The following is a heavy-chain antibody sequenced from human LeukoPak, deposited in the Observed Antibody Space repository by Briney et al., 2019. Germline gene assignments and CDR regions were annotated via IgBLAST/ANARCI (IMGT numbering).Heavy chain of an antibody. D-gene: IGHD3-10*01. J-gene: IGHJ6*02. CDR2: IIPILGIA. CDR1: GGTFSSYA. CDR3: ARDHCTMVRGVSCYYYGMDV. Sequence: GASVKVSCKASGGTFSSYAISWVRQAPGQGLEWMGRIIPILGIANYAQKFQGRVTITADKSTSTAYMELSSLRSEDTAVYYCARDHCTMVRGVSCYYYGMDVWGQGTTVTVSS. V-gene: IGHV1-69*04.